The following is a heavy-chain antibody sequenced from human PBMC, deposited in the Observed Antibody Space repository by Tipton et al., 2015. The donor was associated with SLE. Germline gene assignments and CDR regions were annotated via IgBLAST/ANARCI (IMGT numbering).Heavy chain of an antibody. CDR1: GGPITQYY. D-gene: IGHD1-26*01. CDR2: IHYSGTT. Sequence: TLSLTCSVSGGPITQYYWSWIRQPPGKGLEWIGYIHYSGTTHDNPSLKSRVTMSVDMSKNQFSLRLTSVTAADTAVYYCARTLGAIAHTVYDAFDIWGQGKMVTVSS. V-gene: IGHV4-59*01. J-gene: IGHJ3*02. CDR3: ARTLGAIAHTVYDAFDI.